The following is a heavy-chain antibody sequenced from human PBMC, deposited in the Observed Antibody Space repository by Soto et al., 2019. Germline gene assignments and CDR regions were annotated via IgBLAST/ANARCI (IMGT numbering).Heavy chain of an antibody. D-gene: IGHD3-16*01. CDR3: ARRHLAVAVSPWFDP. J-gene: IGHJ5*02. Sequence: QVTLKESGPVLVNPPETLTLRCTVSGLSITDSEMGVSWIRQPPGKALEWLAHIDSTGEKSYRTFLKSRLTISKDTSKSQIVLIMTNMDPADTATYYCARRHLAVAVSPWFDPWGQGILVTVSS. V-gene: IGHV2-26*01. CDR2: IDSTGEK. CDR1: GLSITDSEMG.